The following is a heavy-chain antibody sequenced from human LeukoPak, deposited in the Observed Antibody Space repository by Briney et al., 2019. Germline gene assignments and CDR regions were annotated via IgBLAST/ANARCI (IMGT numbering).Heavy chain of an antibody. CDR2: ISGSGGST. V-gene: IGHV3-23*01. D-gene: IGHD6-13*01. CDR1: GFIVSDNY. Sequence: GGSLRLSCAASGFIVSDNYMSWVRQAPGKGLEWVSAISGSGGSTYYADSVKGRFTISRDNSKNTLYLQMNSLRAEDTAVYYCARRSGYSSSWYGGTFDYWGQGTLVTVSS. CDR3: ARRSGYSSSWYGGTFDY. J-gene: IGHJ4*02.